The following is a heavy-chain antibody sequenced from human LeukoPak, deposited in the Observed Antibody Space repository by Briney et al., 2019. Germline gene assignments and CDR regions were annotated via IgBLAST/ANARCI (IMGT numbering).Heavy chain of an antibody. Sequence: SVKVSCKASGGTFSSYAISWVRQAPGQGLEWMGGIIPIFGTANYAQKFQGRVTITADESTSTAYMELSSLRSDDTAVYFCARRYGDHAWYFDLWGRGTLITVSS. CDR1: GGTFSSYA. CDR2: IIPIFGTA. V-gene: IGHV1-69*13. J-gene: IGHJ2*01. D-gene: IGHD4-17*01. CDR3: ARRYGDHAWYFDL.